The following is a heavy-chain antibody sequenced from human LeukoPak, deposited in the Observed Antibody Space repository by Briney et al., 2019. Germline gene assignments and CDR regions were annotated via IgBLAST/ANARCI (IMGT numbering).Heavy chain of an antibody. Sequence: PGGSLRLSCEACGSTFDKYAVSWVRQAPGKGLEWVSTIGISAGSTYYADAVKGRFTISRDNSQKTVILQMNRLRVEDTAVYYCAKDRWEITIGDVFGFWGQGTKVAVSS. V-gene: IGHV3-23*01. CDR3: AKDRWEITIGDVFGF. D-gene: IGHD3-3*01. CDR1: GSTFDKYA. J-gene: IGHJ3*01. CDR2: IGISAGST.